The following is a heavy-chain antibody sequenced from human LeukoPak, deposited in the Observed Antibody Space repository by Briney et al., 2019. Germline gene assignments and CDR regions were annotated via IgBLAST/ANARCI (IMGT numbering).Heavy chain of an antibody. J-gene: IGHJ6*04. Sequence: SETLSLTCTVSGGSISSGGYYWSWIRQHPGKGLEWIGYIYYSGSTYYNPPLKSRVTISVDTSKNQFSLKLSSVTAADTAVYYCARDTRGYYGMDVWGKGTTVTVSS. D-gene: IGHD1-1*01. CDR1: GGSISSGGYY. CDR3: ARDTRGYYGMDV. V-gene: IGHV4-31*03. CDR2: IYYSGST.